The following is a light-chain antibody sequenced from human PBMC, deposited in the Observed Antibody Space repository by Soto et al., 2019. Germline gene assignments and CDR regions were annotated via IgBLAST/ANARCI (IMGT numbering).Light chain of an antibody. CDR2: EVS. Sequence: QSALTQPASVSGSPGQSITISCTGTSSDIGGYNFVSWYQHHPGRAPKLMIYEVSNRPSGVSNRFSGSKSGDTASLTISGLQSEDKADYYCTAYRTTTTLLYVFGTGTKVTVL. V-gene: IGLV2-14*01. CDR3: TAYRTTTTLLYV. J-gene: IGLJ1*01. CDR1: SSDIGGYNF.